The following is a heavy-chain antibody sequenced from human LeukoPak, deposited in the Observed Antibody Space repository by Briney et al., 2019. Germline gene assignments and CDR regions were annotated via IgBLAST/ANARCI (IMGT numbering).Heavy chain of an antibody. CDR2: ISSSSTNI. CDR3: ARESGPWYSTRGGFDP. D-gene: IGHD6-13*01. J-gene: IGHJ5*02. V-gene: IGHV3-48*01. Sequence: RPGGSLRLSCAASGFTFTIYSMNWVRQAPGKGLEWLSYISSSSTNIYYADSVKGRFTISRDNAKNSLYLQMNNLRAEDTAVYYCARESGPWYSTRGGFDPWGQGTLVTVSS. CDR1: GFTFTIYS.